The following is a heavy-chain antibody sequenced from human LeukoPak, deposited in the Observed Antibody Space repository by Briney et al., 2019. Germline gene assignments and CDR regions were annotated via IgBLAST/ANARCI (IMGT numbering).Heavy chain of an antibody. CDR1: GGSVSNYY. D-gene: IGHD3-16*01. CDR3: ARQHYGY. J-gene: IGHJ4*02. CDR2: VYYTGST. V-gene: IGHV4-59*08. Sequence: SETLSLTCSVSGGSVSNYYWSWIRQPPGKGLEWIGYVYYTGSTNYNPSLKSRVTMFEDKSKNQFSLRLYSVTVADTAVYYCARQHYGYWGQGTLVTVSS.